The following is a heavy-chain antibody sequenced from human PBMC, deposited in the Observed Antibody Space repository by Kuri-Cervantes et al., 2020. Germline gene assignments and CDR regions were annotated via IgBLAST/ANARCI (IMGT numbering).Heavy chain of an antibody. Sequence: PSVKVSCKASGYTFTGYYMHWVRQAPGQGLEWMGRIIPILGIANYAQKFQGRVTITADKSTSTAYMELSSLRSEDTAVYYCASGGLQKDAFDIWGQGTMVTVSS. CDR1: GYTFTGYY. D-gene: IGHD5-24*01. J-gene: IGHJ3*02. V-gene: IGHV1-69*02. CDR3: ASGGLQKDAFDI. CDR2: IIPILGIA.